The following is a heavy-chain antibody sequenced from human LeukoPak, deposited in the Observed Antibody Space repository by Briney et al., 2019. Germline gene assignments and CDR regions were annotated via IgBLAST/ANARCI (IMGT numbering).Heavy chain of an antibody. D-gene: IGHD5-24*01. J-gene: IGHJ3*02. CDR3: ARDDGYNVFDI. CDR2: INPNSGGT. V-gene: IGHV1-2*06. Sequence: ASVKVSRKASGYIFTGHYMHWVRQAPGQGLEWMGRINPNSGGTNYAQKFQGRVTMTRDTSISTAYMELSRLRSDDTAVYYCARDDGYNVFDIWGQGTMVTVSS. CDR1: GYIFTGHY.